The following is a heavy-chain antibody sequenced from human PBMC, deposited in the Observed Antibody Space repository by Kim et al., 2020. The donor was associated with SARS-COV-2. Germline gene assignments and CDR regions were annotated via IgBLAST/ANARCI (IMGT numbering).Heavy chain of an antibody. D-gene: IGHD5-18*01. V-gene: IGHV3-30*18. J-gene: IGHJ5*02. Sequence: GGSLRLSCAASGFTFSSYGMHWVRQAPGKGLEWVAVISYDGSNKYYADSVKGRFTISRDNSKNTLYLQMNSLRAEDTAVYYCAKDLQLWNLGGWFDPWGQGTLVTVSS. CDR1: GFTFSSYG. CDR3: AKDLQLWNLGGWFDP. CDR2: ISYDGSNK.